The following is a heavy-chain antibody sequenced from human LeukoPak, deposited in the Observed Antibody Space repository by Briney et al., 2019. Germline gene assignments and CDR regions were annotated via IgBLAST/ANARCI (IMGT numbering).Heavy chain of an antibody. D-gene: IGHD4-23*01. CDR2: INHSGST. V-gene: IGHV4-34*01. Sequence: SETLSLTCAVYGGSFSGYYWSWIRQPPGKGLEWIGEINHSGSTNYNPSLESRVTVSVDTSKNQFSLKLSPVTAAGTAVYYCARVGVDDSGNIIKYFFDYWGQGTLVTVSS. CDR3: ARVGVDDSGNIIKYFFDY. CDR1: GGSFSGYY. J-gene: IGHJ4*02.